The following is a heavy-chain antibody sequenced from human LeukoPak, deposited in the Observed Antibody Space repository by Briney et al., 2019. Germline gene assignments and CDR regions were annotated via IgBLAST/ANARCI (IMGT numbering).Heavy chain of an antibody. V-gene: IGHV4-59*01. D-gene: IGHD5-18*01. J-gene: IGHJ6*03. CDR3: ARDAGGYSRGYYMDV. Sequence: SETLSLTCAVYGGSFSGYYWSWIRQPPGKGLEGIGYIYYSGSTNYNPSLKSRVTISVDTSKNQFSLKLSSVTAADTAVYYCARDAGGYSRGYYMDVWGKGTTVTVSS. CDR1: GGSFSGYY. CDR2: IYYSGST.